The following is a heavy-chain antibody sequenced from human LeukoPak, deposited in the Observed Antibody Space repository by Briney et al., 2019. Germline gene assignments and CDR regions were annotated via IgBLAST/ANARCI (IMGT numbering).Heavy chain of an antibody. J-gene: IGHJ6*02. D-gene: IGHD1-26*01. CDR3: ARSTTSGSYYRGYYCYYGMDV. Sequence: SQTLSLTFAISGDSVSSNSAAWNWIRQSPSRGLEWLGRTYYRSKWYNDYAVSVKSRITINPDTSKNQFSLQLNSVTPEDTAVYYCARSTTSGSYYRGYYCYYGMDVWGQGTTVTVSS. CDR1: GDSVSSNSAA. CDR2: TYYRSKWYN. V-gene: IGHV6-1*01.